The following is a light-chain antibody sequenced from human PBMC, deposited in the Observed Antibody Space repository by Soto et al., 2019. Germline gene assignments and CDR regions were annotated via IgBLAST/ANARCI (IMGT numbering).Light chain of an antibody. J-gene: IGKJ5*01. CDR3: IQSLQGVT. CDR2: LGS. V-gene: IGKV2-28*01. CDR1: HILVDHNTYIY. Sequence: MTQSPLILPVTPGEPASISCRSSHILVDHNTYIYLDWYLQKPGQSPQLLIYLGSHRATGVHDRFRGSGTGTDFTLKGSRVEDGDVVTYYCIQSLQGVTFGQGPRRAIQ.